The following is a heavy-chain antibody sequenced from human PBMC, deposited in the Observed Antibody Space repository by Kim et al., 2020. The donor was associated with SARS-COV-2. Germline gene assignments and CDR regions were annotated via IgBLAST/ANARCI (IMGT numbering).Heavy chain of an antibody. Sequence: SETLSLTCTVSGGSISSSSYYWGWIRQPPGKGLEWIGSIYYSGSTYYNPSLKSRVTISVDTSKNQFSLKLSSVTAADTAVYYCARHAPLWIFGVVITPGRFDPWGQGTLAT. J-gene: IGHJ5*02. CDR1: GGSISSSSYY. V-gene: IGHV4-39*01. CDR2: IYYSGST. D-gene: IGHD3-3*01. CDR3: ARHAPLWIFGVVITPGRFDP.